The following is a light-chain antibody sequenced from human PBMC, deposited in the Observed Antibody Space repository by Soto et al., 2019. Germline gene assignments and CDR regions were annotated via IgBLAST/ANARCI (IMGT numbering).Light chain of an antibody. V-gene: IGKV1-12*01. J-gene: IGKJ4*01. CDR1: QGINNW. CDR3: QQANNFPLT. Sequence: DIQMTQSPSSVSASVGDTVSITCRASQGINNWLAWYQQKPGKAPQVLIYAASSLQSGVPSRFSGSGFGTDFTLTITSLQPEDFATYFCQQANNFPLTFGGETKIEIK. CDR2: AAS.